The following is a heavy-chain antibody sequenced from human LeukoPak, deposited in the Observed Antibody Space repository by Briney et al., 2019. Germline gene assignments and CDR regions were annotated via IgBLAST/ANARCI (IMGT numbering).Heavy chain of an antibody. CDR3: AKGGGWLYYFDY. D-gene: IGHD6-19*01. V-gene: IGHV3-23*01. CDR2: INENGDST. Sequence: GGSLRLSCAASGFTFSSYAMSWVRQAPGKGLEWVSAINENGDSTYFADSVKGRFTISRDNSKNTVYLQMNSLRTEDTAVYYCAKGGGWLYYFDYWGQGTLVTVSS. CDR1: GFTFSSYA. J-gene: IGHJ4*02.